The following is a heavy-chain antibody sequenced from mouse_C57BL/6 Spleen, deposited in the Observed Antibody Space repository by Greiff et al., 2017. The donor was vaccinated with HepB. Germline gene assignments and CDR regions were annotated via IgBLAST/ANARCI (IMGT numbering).Heavy chain of an antibody. J-gene: IGHJ4*01. D-gene: IGHD2-1*01. Sequence: QVQLKQSGAELVRPGASVKLSCKASGYTFTDYYINWVKQRPGQGLEWIARIYPGSGNTHYNEKFKGKATLTAEKSSSTAYMQLSSLTSEDAAVYLCARDGKYPLYAMCNTGQGTSVTVSS. CDR3: ARDGKYPLYAMCN. V-gene: IGHV1-76*01. CDR1: GYTFTDYY. CDR2: IYPGSGNT.